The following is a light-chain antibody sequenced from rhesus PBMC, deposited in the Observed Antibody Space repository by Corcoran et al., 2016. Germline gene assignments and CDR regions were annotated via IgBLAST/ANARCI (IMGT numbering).Light chain of an antibody. CDR2: GAS. J-gene: IGKJ4*01. Sequence: EIIMTQSPATLALSPGERATLSDRASQSVSRYLAWYQQKPGQAPRLLIYGASSRATGIPDRFSGRGSGTEFTLTISSLEPEDVGVYFCLQSSNWPLTVGGGTKVELK. CDR3: LQSSNWPLT. CDR1: QSVSRY. V-gene: IGKV3-24*03.